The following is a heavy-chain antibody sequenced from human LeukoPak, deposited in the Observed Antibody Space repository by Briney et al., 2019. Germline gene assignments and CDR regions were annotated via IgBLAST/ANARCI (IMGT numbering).Heavy chain of an antibody. Sequence: ASVRVSCKASGYPFTTYDINSVRKATGQGLEWMGWMNPSSGYTGYSQKFQGRVTMTRNTSITTAYMELSSLRSEDTAVYYCARISDHNWYFDLWGRGTLVTVSS. CDR3: ARISDHNWYFDL. CDR1: GYPFTTYD. D-gene: IGHD1-14*01. V-gene: IGHV1-8*01. J-gene: IGHJ2*01. CDR2: MNPSSGYT.